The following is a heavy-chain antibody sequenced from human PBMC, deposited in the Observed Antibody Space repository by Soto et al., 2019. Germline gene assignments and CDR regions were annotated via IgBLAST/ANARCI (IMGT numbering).Heavy chain of an antibody. CDR3: PSGYFCAITGYYPAEDVQH. CDR1: GGTFSNYA. J-gene: IGHJ1*01. Sequence: QVQLVQSGAEVKKPGSSVKVSCRASGGTFSNYAISWVRQAPGQGLEWMGGIIPIFGTANYAQKFQGRVTIAADESTATAYVELSSLRSAATAIYYCPSGYFCAITGYYPAEDVQHWGQGTRVSVSS. CDR2: IIPIFGTA. D-gene: IGHD3-9*01. V-gene: IGHV1-69*01.